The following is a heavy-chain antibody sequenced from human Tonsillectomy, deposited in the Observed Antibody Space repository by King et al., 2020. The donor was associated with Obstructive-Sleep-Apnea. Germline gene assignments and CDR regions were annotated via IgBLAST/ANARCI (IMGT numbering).Heavy chain of an antibody. J-gene: IGHJ4*02. Sequence: VPLVASWVGLVQAGGSLRLSCAASRFTFSNHAVSWVRQAPGQGLAWVSVISARGDGNYYADSVKGRFTISRDNSKNTLYLPMNSLRAEDTAVYYCAKSVTTEADYFDYWGQGTLVTVSS. CDR2: ISARGDGN. D-gene: IGHD4-17*01. CDR1: RFTFSNHA. V-gene: IGHV3-23*04. CDR3: AKSVTTEADYFDY.